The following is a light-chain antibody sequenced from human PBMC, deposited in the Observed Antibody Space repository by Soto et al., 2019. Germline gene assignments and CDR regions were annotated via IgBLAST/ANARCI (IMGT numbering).Light chain of an antibody. J-gene: IGKJ1*01. Sequence: DIQMTQSPSTLSASVGDRVTITCRASQSVSIWLAWYQQKPGKAPKLLIYKASSLESGVPSRFSGSGSGTEFTLPISSLQPDDFATYYCQQYNSYTWTVGQGTKVEIK. V-gene: IGKV1-5*03. CDR3: QQYNSYTWT. CDR1: QSVSIW. CDR2: KAS.